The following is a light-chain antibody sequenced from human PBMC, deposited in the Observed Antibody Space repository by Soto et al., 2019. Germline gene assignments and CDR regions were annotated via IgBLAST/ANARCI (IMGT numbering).Light chain of an antibody. CDR3: QQYGSSLTWT. CDR2: AAS. J-gene: IGKJ1*01. CDR1: QSVISKY. Sequence: EVVLTQSPGTVSLSPGERVTLSCRASQSVISKYLAWYQQRPGQAPRLLIYAASSRATGIPDRFSGSGYGTDFTLSISSLEPEDFAVYYCQQYGSSLTWTFGQGTKVEMK. V-gene: IGKV3-20*01.